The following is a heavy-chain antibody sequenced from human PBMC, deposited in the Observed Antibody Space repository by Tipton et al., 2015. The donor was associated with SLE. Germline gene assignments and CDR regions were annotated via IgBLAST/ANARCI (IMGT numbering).Heavy chain of an antibody. CDR1: GFTFSSYE. CDR3: AREGYSSGCFDY. Sequence: SLRPSCAASGFTFSSYEMNWVRQAPGKGLEWVSYISSSGSTIYYADSVKGRFTISRDNAKNSLYLQMNSLRAEDTAVYYCAREGYSSGCFDYWGQGTLVTVSS. D-gene: IGHD6-19*01. V-gene: IGHV3-48*03. CDR2: ISSSGSTI. J-gene: IGHJ4*02.